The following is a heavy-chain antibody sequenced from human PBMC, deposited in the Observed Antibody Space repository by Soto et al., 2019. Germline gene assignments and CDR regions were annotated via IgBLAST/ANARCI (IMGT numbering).Heavy chain of an antibody. CDR3: ARGGLKSYWFDP. D-gene: IGHD3-10*01. CDR1: GFTFSTYW. Sequence: EVQLAESGGGLVQPGGSLRLSCAASGFTFSTYWMHWGRQAPEKGLVWVSRINGDASITNYADSVKGRFTISRDNAKNTLYLQMNSLRAEDTAVYYWARGGLKSYWFDPWGQGTLVTVSS. J-gene: IGHJ5*02. V-gene: IGHV3-74*01. CDR2: INGDASIT.